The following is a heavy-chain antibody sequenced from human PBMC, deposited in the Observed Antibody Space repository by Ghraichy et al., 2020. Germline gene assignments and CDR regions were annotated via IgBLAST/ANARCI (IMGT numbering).Heavy chain of an antibody. CDR2: INDDGRQK. D-gene: IGHD6-19*01. Sequence: GGSLRLSCSVSGFTFSSHWMSWVRQAPGKGLEWVASINDDGRQKYYVDSAMGRFTISRDNAEKSLHLQMSSLRADDTAVYYCTRDPGPNGSGWYYFDFWGQGTLVTVSS. CDR3: TRDPGPNGSGWYYFDF. V-gene: IGHV3-7*03. CDR1: GFTFSSHW. J-gene: IGHJ4*02.